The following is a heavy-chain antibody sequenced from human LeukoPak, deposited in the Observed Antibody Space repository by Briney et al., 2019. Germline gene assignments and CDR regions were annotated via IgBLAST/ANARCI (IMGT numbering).Heavy chain of an antibody. D-gene: IGHD2-15*01. CDR3: ARARCSGGSCSAPYYYYGMDV. J-gene: IGHJ6*02. CDR2: ITGSAGST. CDR1: GFTFSSYA. Sequence: QPGGSLRLSCAASGFTFSSYAMGWVRQAPGRGLEWVSSITGSAGSTSYADSVKGRFTISRDNSKNTLYLQMNSLRAEDTAVYYCARARCSGGSCSAPYYYYGMDVWGQGTTVTVSS. V-gene: IGHV3-23*01.